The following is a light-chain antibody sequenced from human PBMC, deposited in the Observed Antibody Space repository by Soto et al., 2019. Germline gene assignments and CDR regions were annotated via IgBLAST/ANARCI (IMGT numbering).Light chain of an antibody. CDR2: EVS. J-gene: IGLJ2*01. Sequence: QSVLTQPASVSGSPGQSITISCTGTSSDVGGYNYVSWYQQHPGKAPKLMIYEVSNRPSGVSNRFSGSKSGNTASLTISGIQAEDEADYYCSSYTSSSTLGVFGGGTQLTVL. CDR1: SSDVGGYNY. CDR3: SSYTSSSTLGV. V-gene: IGLV2-14*01.